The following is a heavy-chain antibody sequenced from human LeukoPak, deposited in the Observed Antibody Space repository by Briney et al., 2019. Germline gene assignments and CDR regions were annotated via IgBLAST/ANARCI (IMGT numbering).Heavy chain of an antibody. J-gene: IGHJ4*02. CDR1: GYTFTSYG. D-gene: IGHD2-15*01. CDR2: ISAYNGNT. CDR3: ARDLGPRYCSGGSCPGEIDY. Sequence: ASVKVSCKASGYTFTSYGISWVRQAPGQGLEWMGWISAYNGNTNYAQKLQGRVTITTDTSTSTAYMELRSLRSDDTAVYYCARDLGPRYCSGGSCPGEIDYWGQGTLVTVSS. V-gene: IGHV1-18*01.